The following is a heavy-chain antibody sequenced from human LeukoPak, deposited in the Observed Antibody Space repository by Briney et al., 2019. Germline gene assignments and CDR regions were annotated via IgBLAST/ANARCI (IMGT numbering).Heavy chain of an antibody. V-gene: IGHV4-59*01. J-gene: IGHJ4*02. CDR3: AREGRQDYVYFDH. D-gene: IGHD4-17*01. CDR2: INYSGST. Sequence: PSETLSLTCTVSCVSISSYYWSWIRQPPGKGLEWIGYINYSGSTNYNPSLKSRVTMSVDTSKKQFSLSLGSVPESGADRYYCAREGRQDYVYFDHWGQGSLVTVSS. CDR1: CVSISSYY.